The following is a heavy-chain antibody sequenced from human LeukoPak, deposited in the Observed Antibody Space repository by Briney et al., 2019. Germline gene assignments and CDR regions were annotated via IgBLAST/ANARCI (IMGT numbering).Heavy chain of an antibody. Sequence: ASVKVSCKASGYTFTGYYMHWVRQAPGQGLEWMGRINPNSGGTNYAQKFQGRVTMTRDTSISTAYMELSRLRSDDTAVYYCARTLSRGYCSGGSCYSQAFYFDYWGQGTLVTVSS. V-gene: IGHV1-2*06. CDR3: ARTLSRGYCSGGSCYSQAFYFDY. CDR2: INPNSGGT. D-gene: IGHD2-15*01. J-gene: IGHJ4*02. CDR1: GYTFTGYY.